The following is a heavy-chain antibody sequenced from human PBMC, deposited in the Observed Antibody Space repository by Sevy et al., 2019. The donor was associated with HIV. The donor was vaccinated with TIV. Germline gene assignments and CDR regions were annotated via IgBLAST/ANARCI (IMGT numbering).Heavy chain of an antibody. D-gene: IGHD2-15*01. CDR3: AREGGYCSGGSCVGYFDY. Sequence: ASVKVSCKASGGTFSSYAISWVRQPPGQGLEWMGGIIPIFGTANYAQKFQGRVTITADESTSTAYMELSSLRSEDTAVYYCAREGGYCSGGSCVGYFDYWGQGTLVTVSS. CDR1: GGTFSSYA. J-gene: IGHJ4*02. V-gene: IGHV1-69*13. CDR2: IIPIFGTA.